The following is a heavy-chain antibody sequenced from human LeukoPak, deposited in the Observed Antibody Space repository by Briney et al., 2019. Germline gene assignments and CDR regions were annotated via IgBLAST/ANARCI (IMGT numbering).Heavy chain of an antibody. CDR1: GFTFTNAW. Sequence: GGSLRLSCAASGFTFTNAWMNWVRQAPGKGLEWVGRIKSKAVGETIDYAAPVKGRFTFSRDDSKNMLYLQMNSLKSEDTAVYYCSTLTSRGLSDSWGQGTLVTVSS. D-gene: IGHD1-20*01. CDR3: STLTSRGLSDS. V-gene: IGHV3-15*07. J-gene: IGHJ4*02. CDR2: IKSKAVGETI.